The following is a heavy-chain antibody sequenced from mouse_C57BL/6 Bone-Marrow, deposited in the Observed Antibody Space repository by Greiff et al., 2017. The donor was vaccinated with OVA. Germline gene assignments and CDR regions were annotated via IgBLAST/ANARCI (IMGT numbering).Heavy chain of an antibody. D-gene: IGHD1-1*01. CDR2: IAPSDSYI. Sequence: QVQLKQPGAELVRPGTSVKLSCKASGYTFTNYWMHWVKQRPGQGLEWIGVIAPSDSYINYNQKFKDRATLTVDTSSSTAYMHLSSLTSEDSAVYYCAHYGSRLYLHYWGQGTSLTVSS. CDR3: AHYGSRLYLHY. V-gene: IGHV1-59*01. J-gene: IGHJ2*02. CDR1: GYTFTNYW.